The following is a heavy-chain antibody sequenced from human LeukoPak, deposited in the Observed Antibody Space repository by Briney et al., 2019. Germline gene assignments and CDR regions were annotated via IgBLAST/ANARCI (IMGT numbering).Heavy chain of an antibody. CDR3: ARMLNGAYDV. CDR1: GYTFTGPY. CDR2: INPNSGGT. V-gene: IGHV1-2*02. Sequence: ASVKVSCKASGYTFTGPYMHWVRQAPGQGLEWMGWINPNSGGTNYAQNFQGRVTMTRDTSFSTAYMEVSRLRSDDTTVYYCARMLNGAYDVWGQGTLVTVSS. J-gene: IGHJ4*02. D-gene: IGHD5-12*01.